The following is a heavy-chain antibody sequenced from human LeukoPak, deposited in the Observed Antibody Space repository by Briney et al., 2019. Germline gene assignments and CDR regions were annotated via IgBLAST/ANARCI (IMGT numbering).Heavy chain of an antibody. CDR1: GYTFTGYY. D-gene: IGHD6-19*01. Sequence: ASVKVSCKASGYTFTGYYMHWVRQAPGQGLEWMGWINPNSGGTNYAQRFQGRVTTTRDTSTSTVYMELSSLRSEDTAVYYCARAAVAGTIPLFDYWGQGTLVTVSS. CDR2: INPNSGGT. CDR3: ARAAVAGTIPLFDY. V-gene: IGHV1-2*02. J-gene: IGHJ4*02.